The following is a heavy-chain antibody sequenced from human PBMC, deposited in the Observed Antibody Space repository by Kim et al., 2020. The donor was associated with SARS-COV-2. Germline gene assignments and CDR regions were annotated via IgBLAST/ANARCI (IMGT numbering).Heavy chain of an antibody. CDR1: GYTLTELS. J-gene: IGHJ6*02. V-gene: IGHV1-24*01. CDR3: ATIPAKRHCSSTSCYQYYYYYGMDV. CDR2: FDPEDGET. D-gene: IGHD2-2*01. Sequence: ASVKVSCKVSGYTLTELSMHWVRQAPGKGLEWMGGFDPEDGETIYAQKFQGRVTMTEDTSTDTAYMELSSLRSEDTAVYYCATIPAKRHCSSTSCYQYYYYYGMDVWGQGTTVTVSS.